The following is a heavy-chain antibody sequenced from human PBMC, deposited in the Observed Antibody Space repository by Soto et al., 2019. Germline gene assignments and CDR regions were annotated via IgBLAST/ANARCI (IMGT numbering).Heavy chain of an antibody. V-gene: IGHV1-18*03. J-gene: IGHJ5*02. Sequence: QVQLVQSGAEVKKPGASVKVSCKASGYTFTSYGISWVRQAPGQGLEWMGWISAYNGNTNYAQKLQGRVTMTTDTSTSTDYMELRSLKSDALDVSFSVCPSGLALRCVPWSQRTLGTVSS. D-gene: IGHD3-3*02. CDR1: GYTFTSYG. CDR3: VCPSGLALRCVP. CDR2: ISAYNGNT.